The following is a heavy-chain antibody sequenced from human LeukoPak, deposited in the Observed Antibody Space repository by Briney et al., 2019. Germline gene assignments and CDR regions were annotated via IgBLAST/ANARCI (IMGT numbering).Heavy chain of an antibody. Sequence: ASVKVSCKASGYXFTGQNVHWVRQAPGQGLEWMAWINPNSGGTEYAQKFQGRVTMTRDTSISTVYMELSRVISDGTAIYYCATSGGGCFDYWGQGALVTISS. J-gene: IGHJ4*02. CDR3: ATSGGGCFDY. D-gene: IGHD3-16*01. CDR2: INPNSGGT. V-gene: IGHV1-2*02. CDR1: GYXFTGQN.